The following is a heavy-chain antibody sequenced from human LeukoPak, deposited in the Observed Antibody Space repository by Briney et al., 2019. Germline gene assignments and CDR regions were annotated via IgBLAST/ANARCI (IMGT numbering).Heavy chain of an antibody. Sequence: SETLSLPFTVSGGSISGYYWSWIRQPAGKGLEWIGRIYTSGSTNYNPSLKSRVTMSVDTSKNQFSLKLSSVTAADTAVYYCARDLPPASSGYYFDAFDIWGQGTMVTVSS. CDR3: ARDLPPASSGYYFDAFDI. D-gene: IGHD3-22*01. J-gene: IGHJ3*02. CDR1: GGSISGYY. CDR2: IYTSGST. V-gene: IGHV4-4*07.